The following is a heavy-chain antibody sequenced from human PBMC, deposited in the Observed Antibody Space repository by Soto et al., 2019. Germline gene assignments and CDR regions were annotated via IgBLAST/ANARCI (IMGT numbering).Heavy chain of an antibody. CDR2: IDPSDSYT. Sequence: GESLKISCKGSGYSFTSYRISWVRQMPGKGLVWMGCIDPSDSYTNYSPSFQGHVTISADKSISTAYLQWSSLKASDTAMYYCARLYYENHFPYWGQGTRVTVSS. CDR3: ARLYYENHFPY. D-gene: IGHD3-22*01. J-gene: IGHJ4*02. CDR1: GYSFTSYR. V-gene: IGHV5-10-1*01.